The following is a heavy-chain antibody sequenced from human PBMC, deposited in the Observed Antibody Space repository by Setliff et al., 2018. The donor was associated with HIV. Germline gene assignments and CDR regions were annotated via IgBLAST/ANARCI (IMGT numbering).Heavy chain of an antibody. CDR3: AKDKGSSGWSAWCQGTQVTVSSGMNGHSRAFFFCDCLYMDV. Sequence: PGGSLRLSCAASGFAFSTYAMSWVRQAPGKGLEWVSAISDSGGGTYYADSVKGRFTVSRDNSKYTLYLQMNLLRVEDTAVYYCAKDKGSSGWSAWCQGTQVTVSSGMNGHSRAFFFCDCLYMDVWDKGTTVTVSS. V-gene: IGHV3-23*01. CDR2: ISDSGGGT. CDR1: GFAFSTYA. D-gene: IGHD6-19*01. J-gene: IGHJ6*03.